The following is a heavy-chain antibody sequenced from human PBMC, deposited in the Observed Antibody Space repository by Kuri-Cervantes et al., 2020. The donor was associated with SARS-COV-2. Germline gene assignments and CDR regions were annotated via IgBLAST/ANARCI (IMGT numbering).Heavy chain of an antibody. CDR2: IYTSGST. V-gene: IGHV4-4*07. CDR1: GGSISSYY. D-gene: IGHD6-19*01. J-gene: IGHJ4*02. Sequence: GSLRLSCTVSGGSISSYYWTWIRQPAGKGLEWIGRIYTSGSTNYNPSLKSRVTISADTSKNQFSLNLSSVTAADTAVYYCARGIAVAGAKYFDYWGQGTLVTVSS. CDR3: ARGIAVAGAKYFDY.